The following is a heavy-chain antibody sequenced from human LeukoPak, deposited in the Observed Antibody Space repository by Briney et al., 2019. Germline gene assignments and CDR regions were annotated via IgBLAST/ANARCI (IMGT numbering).Heavy chain of an antibody. V-gene: IGHV3-7*01. J-gene: IGHJ4*02. CDR2: INQDGSEK. D-gene: IGHD3-22*01. CDR3: ARGQVWGYYDSSGYSDY. CDR1: GFTFSSYW. Sequence: PGGSLRLSCAASGFTFSSYWMSWVRQAPGKGLEWVANINQDGSEKYYVDSVKGRFTISRDNAKNSLYLQMNSLRAEDTAVYYCARGQVWGYYDSSGYSDYWGQGTLVTVSS.